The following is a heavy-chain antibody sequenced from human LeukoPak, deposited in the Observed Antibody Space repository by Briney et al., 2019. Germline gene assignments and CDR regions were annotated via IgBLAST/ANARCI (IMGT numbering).Heavy chain of an antibody. D-gene: IGHD2-2*01. J-gene: IGHJ4*02. CDR2: INHSGST. V-gene: IGHV4-34*01. CDR1: GVSFSGYY. CDR3: ARLHNFCSSTSCFHYTFDY. Sequence: SETLSLTCAVYGVSFSGYYWSWIRQSPGQGLEWIGEINHSGSTNYNPPLKSRVTISVDTSKNQFSLKLSSVTAADTAVYYCARLHNFCSSTSCFHYTFDYWGQGTLVTVSS.